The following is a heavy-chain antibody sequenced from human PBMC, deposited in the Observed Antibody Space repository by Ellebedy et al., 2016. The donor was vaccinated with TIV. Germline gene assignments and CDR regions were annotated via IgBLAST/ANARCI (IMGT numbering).Heavy chain of an antibody. V-gene: IGHV4-34*01. CDR3: ARGRRFSASFHPMMSTFEV. D-gene: IGHD3-10*01. CDR2: INPSGGT. CDR1: GGTFSGYY. Sequence: SETLSLTXAVYGGTFSGYYWSWIRQTPGKGLQWVGEINPSGGTNYTTSLKSRLTMSIDTSKRQISLNLNSATVADTAVYFCARGRRFSASFHPMMSTFEVWGQGTTVIVSS. J-gene: IGHJ3*01.